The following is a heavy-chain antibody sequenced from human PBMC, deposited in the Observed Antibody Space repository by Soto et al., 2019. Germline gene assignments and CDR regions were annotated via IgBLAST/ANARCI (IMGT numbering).Heavy chain of an antibody. J-gene: IGHJ4*02. CDR2: IYYSGPT. D-gene: IGHD4-4*01. V-gene: IGHV4-61*01. CDR3: ARGYSHYAH. Sequence: PSETLSLTCTVSGGAVSRDSNFWSWIRQPPGKGLEWIAYIYYSGPTRYNPSLESRVTISIDSSKNQVSLNLTSVTAADTAVYYCARGYSHYAHWGRGTLVTVSS. CDR1: GGAVSRDSNF.